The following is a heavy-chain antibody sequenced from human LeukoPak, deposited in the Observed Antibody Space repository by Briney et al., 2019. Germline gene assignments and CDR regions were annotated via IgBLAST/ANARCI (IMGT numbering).Heavy chain of an antibody. J-gene: IGHJ4*02. CDR1: GYTFTNYH. D-gene: IGHD3-22*01. CDR2: VSTNDGNT. CDR3: TRAPPGMTMMTDY. V-gene: IGHV1-18*01. Sequence: VASVKVSCKASGYTFTNYHIAWVRQAPGQGLEWMGWVSTNDGNTVYAQRLQGRVTMTTDTSTSVAYMELRGLTSDDTAVYYCTRAPPGMTMMTDYWGQGTLVTVSS.